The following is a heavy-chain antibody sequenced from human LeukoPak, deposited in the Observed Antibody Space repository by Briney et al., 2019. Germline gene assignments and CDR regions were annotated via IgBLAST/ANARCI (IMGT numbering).Heavy chain of an antibody. CDR2: IIPIFGTA. CDR3: ASGVSDFTHPIDY. CDR1: GYTFTSYG. D-gene: IGHD5/OR15-5a*01. Sequence: ASVKVSCKASGYTFTSYGISWVRQAPGQGLEWMGGIIPIFGTANYAQKFQGRVTITTDESTSTAYMELSSLRSEDTAVYYCASGVSDFTHPIDYWGQGTLVTVSS. V-gene: IGHV1-69*05. J-gene: IGHJ4*02.